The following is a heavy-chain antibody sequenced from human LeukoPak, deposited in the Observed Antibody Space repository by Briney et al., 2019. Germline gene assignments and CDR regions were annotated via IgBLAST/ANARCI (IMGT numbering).Heavy chain of an antibody. J-gene: IGHJ4*02. CDR2: IKEDGSEK. V-gene: IGHV3-7*01. CDR3: LRGHYSDY. Sequence: GGSLRLSCAASGFVFSNYWMNWVRQAPGKGLEWVANIKEDGSEKNYVDSVRGRFTISRDNAENSLYLQMNNLRADDTALYYGLRGHYSDYTSQGTLVTVSS. CDR1: GFVFSNYW.